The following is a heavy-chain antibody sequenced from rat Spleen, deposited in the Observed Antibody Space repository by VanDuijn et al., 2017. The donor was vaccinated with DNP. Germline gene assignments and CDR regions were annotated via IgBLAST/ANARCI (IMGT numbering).Heavy chain of an antibody. V-gene: IGHV5-31*01. D-gene: IGHD1-4*01. CDR3: TRDLHFGYNYAFDY. CDR1: RFTFNNYW. J-gene: IGHJ2*01. CDR2: ITSSGGNT. Sequence: EVQLVESGGGLVQPGRTMKLSCAASRFTFNNYWMTWIRQVPGKGLEWVASITSSGGNTYYRDAVKGRFTISRDNAKSTLYLQMTNLRSEDTATYYCTRDLHFGYNYAFDYWGQGVLVSVSS.